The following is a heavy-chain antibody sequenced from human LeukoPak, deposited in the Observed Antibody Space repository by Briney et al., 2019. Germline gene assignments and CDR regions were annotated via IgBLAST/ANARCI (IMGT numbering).Heavy chain of an antibody. V-gene: IGHV3-7*01. CDR3: LRARPPHYYSDY. J-gene: IGHJ4*02. Sequence: GGSLRLSCAASGFTFSSYAMSWVRQAPGKGLEWVANIKQDGSEKNYVDSVKGRFTISRDNAKNTLYLQMNSLRAEDTAVYYCLRARPPHYYSDYWGQGTLVTVSS. CDR1: GFTFSSYA. CDR2: IKQDGSEK.